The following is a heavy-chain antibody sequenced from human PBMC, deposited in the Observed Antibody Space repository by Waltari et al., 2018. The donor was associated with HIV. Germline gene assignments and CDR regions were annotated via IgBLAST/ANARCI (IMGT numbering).Heavy chain of an antibody. J-gene: IGHJ6*02. CDR1: GGTFSSYA. CDR3: ARDHRGNKLLYGMDV. Sequence: QVQLVQSGAEVKKPGSSVRVSCKVSGGTFSSYAINWVRQAPRQGLEWMGGNIPAFGTANYAERFQGRVTITADEYTSTAYMDLSSLRSEDTAVYFCARDHRGNKLLYGMDVWGQGTTVTV. V-gene: IGHV1-69*01. CDR2: NIPAFGTA.